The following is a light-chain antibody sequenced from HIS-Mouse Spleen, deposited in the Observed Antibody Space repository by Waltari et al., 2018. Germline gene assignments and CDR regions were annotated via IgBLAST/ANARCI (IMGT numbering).Light chain of an antibody. V-gene: IGLV3-21*03. CDR1: NIGIKS. Sequence: SYVLTQPPSVSVAPGTTARTTRGGSNIGIKSXPWYQQKPGQAPVLVVYDDSARPSGIPERFAGSNSGNTATLTISRVEAGDEADYYCQVWDSSSDHVLFGGGTKLTVL. J-gene: IGLJ2*01. CDR3: QVWDSSSDHVL. CDR2: DDS.